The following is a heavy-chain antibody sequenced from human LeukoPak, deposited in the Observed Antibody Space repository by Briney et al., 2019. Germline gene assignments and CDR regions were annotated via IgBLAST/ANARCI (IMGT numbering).Heavy chain of an antibody. CDR3: ARHPLKTPFDRLPDWFDP. Sequence: SETLSLTCAVYGGSFSGYYWGWIRQPPGKGLEWIGSIYYSGSTYYNPSLKSRVTISVDTSKNQFSLKLSSVTAADTAVYYCARHPLKTPFDRLPDWFDPWGQGTLVTVSS. CDR2: IYYSGST. V-gene: IGHV4-39*01. CDR1: GGSFSGYY. D-gene: IGHD3-9*01. J-gene: IGHJ5*02.